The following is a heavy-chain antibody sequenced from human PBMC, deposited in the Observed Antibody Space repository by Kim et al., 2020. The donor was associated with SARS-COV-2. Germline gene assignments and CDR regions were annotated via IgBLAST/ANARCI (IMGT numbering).Heavy chain of an antibody. D-gene: IGHD2-2*01. CDR2: INHSGST. V-gene: IGHV4-34*01. J-gene: IGHJ6*03. CDR1: GGSFSGYY. CDR3: ARGPYYCSSTSCYKTPHYYYYYMDV. Sequence: SETLSLTCAVYGGSFSGYYWSWIRQPPGKGLEWIGEINHSGSTNYNPSLKSRVTISVDTSKNQFSLKLSSVTAADTAVYYCARGPYYCSSTSCYKTPHYYYYYMDVWGKGTTVTVSS.